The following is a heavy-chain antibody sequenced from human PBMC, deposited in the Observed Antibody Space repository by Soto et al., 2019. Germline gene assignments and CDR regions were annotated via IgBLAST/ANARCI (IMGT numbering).Heavy chain of an antibody. CDR3: VKDRDSNSWPSRDV. D-gene: IGHD3-22*01. CDR2: ISPNSGNI. J-gene: IGHJ6*02. V-gene: IGHV1-18*01. Sequence: QVQLVQSGAEVKKPGASVNVSCKTSGYTFTRNGISWVRQAPGQGLEWMGWISPNSGNIKYAQKLQGRVIMTTDTSTSTAYMELRSLRSDDTAVYYCVKDRDSNSWPSRDVWGPGTTVTVSS. CDR1: GYTFTRNG.